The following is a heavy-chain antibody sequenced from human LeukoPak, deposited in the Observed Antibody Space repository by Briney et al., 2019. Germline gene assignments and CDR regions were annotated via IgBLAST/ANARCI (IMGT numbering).Heavy chain of an antibody. Sequence: SGTLSLTCAVSGGSISSSNWWSWVRQPPGKGLEWIGEIYHRGSTNYNPSLKSRVTISVDKSKNQFSLKLSSVTAADTAVYYCARRRLLWFGELSGGMDVWGKGTTVTVSS. V-gene: IGHV4-4*02. D-gene: IGHD3-10*01. CDR1: GGSISSSNW. CDR3: ARRRLLWFGELSGGMDV. J-gene: IGHJ6*04. CDR2: IYHRGST.